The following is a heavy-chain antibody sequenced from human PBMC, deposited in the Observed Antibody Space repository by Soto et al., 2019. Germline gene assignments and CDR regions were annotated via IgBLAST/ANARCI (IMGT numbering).Heavy chain of an antibody. CDR3: ARVEWGKYSSSWYFDY. Sequence: SETLSLTCTVSGGSISSYYWSWIRQPPGKGLEWIGYIYYSGSTNYNPSLKSRVTISVDTSKNQFSLKLSSVTAADTAVYYCARVEWGKYSSSWYFDYWGQGTLVTVSS. J-gene: IGHJ4*02. CDR2: IYYSGST. CDR1: GGSISSYY. V-gene: IGHV4-59*08. D-gene: IGHD6-13*01.